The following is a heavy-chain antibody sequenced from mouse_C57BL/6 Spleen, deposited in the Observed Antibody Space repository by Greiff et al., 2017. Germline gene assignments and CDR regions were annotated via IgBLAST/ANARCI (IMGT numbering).Heavy chain of an antibody. J-gene: IGHJ1*03. D-gene: IGHD1-1*01. V-gene: IGHV3-5*01. CDR2: IYYSGTI. CDR3: ARDYYGSSYGNFDV. CDR1: GISITTGNYR. Sequence: EVKLMESGPGLVKPSQTVFLTCTVTGISITTGNYRWSWIRQFPGNKLEWIGYIYYSGTITYNPSLTSRTTITRDTPKNQFFLEMNSLTAEDTATYYCARDYYGSSYGNFDVWGTGTTVTVSS.